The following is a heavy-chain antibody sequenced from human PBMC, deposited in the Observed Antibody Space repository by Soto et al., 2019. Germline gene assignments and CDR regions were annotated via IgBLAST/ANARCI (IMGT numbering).Heavy chain of an antibody. V-gene: IGHV4-38-2*01. D-gene: IGHD1-1*01. J-gene: IGHJ5*02. Sequence: PSETLSLTCAVSGYSISSGYYWGWIRQPPGKGLEWIGSIYHSGSTYYNPSLKSRVTISVDTSKNQFSLKLSSVTAADTAVYYCASYKNWNQPFDPWGQGTLVTVSS. CDR2: IYHSGST. CDR3: ASYKNWNQPFDP. CDR1: GYSISSGYY.